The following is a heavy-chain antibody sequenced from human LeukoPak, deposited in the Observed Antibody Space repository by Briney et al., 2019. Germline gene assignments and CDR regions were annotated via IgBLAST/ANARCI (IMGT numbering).Heavy chain of an antibody. Sequence: GGSLRLSCAASGFTFSSYGMHWVRQAPGKGLEWVAFIRYDGSNKYYADSVKGRFTISRDNSKNTLYLQMNSLRAEDTAVYYCAKDWEVATVYYFDYWGQGTLVTVSS. D-gene: IGHD5-12*01. CDR1: GFTFSSYG. J-gene: IGHJ4*02. V-gene: IGHV3-30*02. CDR2: IRYDGSNK. CDR3: AKDWEVATVYYFDY.